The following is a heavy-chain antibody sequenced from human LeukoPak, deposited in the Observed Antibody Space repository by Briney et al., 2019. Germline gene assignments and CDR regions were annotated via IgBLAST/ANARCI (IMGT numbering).Heavy chain of an antibody. D-gene: IGHD3-3*01. Sequence: ASVKVSCKTSGYSFTDYYIHWVRQAPGQGLEWMGWINPKSGRTSSARNFQDRVTMTRDPSISTVYMDMAWLTSDDTAIYFCARADFVDAGPYLIGPWGQGTLVTVSS. CDR3: ARADFVDAGPYLIGP. J-gene: IGHJ5*02. V-gene: IGHV1-2*02. CDR1: GYSFTDYY. CDR2: INPKSGRT.